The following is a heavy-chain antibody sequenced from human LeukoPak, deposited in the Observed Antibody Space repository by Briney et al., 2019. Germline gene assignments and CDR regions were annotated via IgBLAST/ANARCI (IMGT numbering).Heavy chain of an antibody. Sequence: SETLSLTCAVYGGSFSGYYWSWIRRPPGKGLEWIGEINHSGSTNYNPSLKSRVTISVDTSKNQFSLKLSSVTAADTAVYYCARVTVTITDYWGQGTLVTVSS. CDR2: INHSGST. D-gene: IGHD4-11*01. CDR1: GGSFSGYY. CDR3: ARVTVTITDY. V-gene: IGHV4-34*01. J-gene: IGHJ4*02.